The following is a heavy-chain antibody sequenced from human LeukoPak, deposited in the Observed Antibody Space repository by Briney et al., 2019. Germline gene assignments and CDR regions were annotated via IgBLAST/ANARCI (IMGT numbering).Heavy chain of an antibody. V-gene: IGHV1-69*02. D-gene: IGHD4-17*01. CDR2: IIPITGMA. CDR3: ARPSSTGWFDP. CDR1: GGTFSNYK. J-gene: IGHJ5*02. Sequence: SVKVSCXASGGTFSNYKITWVRQAPGQGLEWMGRIIPITGMANYAQKFQGRVTITADKSTSTAYMELSSLRSEDTAVYYCARPSSTGWFDPWGQGTLVTVSS.